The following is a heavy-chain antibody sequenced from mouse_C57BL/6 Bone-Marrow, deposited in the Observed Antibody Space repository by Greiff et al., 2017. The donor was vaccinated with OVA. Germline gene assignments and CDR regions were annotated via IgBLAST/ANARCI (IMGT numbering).Heavy chain of an antibody. CDR2: ISSGGSYT. Sequence: DVKLVESGGDLVKPGGSLKLSCAASGFSFSSYGMSWVRQSPDKRLEWVATISSGGSYTYYPDSVKGRFTISRDNAKNTQYLQMSSLKSEDTAMYCCARGIAYWGQGTLVTVSA. CDR1: GFSFSSYG. CDR3: ARGIAY. V-gene: IGHV5-6*02. J-gene: IGHJ3*01.